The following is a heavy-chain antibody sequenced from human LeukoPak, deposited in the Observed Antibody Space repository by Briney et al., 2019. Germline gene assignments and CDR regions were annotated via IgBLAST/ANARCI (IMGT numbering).Heavy chain of an antibody. J-gene: IGHJ3*02. V-gene: IGHV4-59*08. D-gene: IGHD3-22*01. Sequence: NPSETLSLTCTVSGGSISNYYWSWIRQPPGKGLEWIGYIYYSGSTNYNPSLKSRVTISVDTSKNQFSLKLSSVTAADTAVYFCARGPYSYDSSGAFDIWGQGTMVTVSS. CDR1: GGSISNYY. CDR3: ARGPYSYDSSGAFDI. CDR2: IYYSGST.